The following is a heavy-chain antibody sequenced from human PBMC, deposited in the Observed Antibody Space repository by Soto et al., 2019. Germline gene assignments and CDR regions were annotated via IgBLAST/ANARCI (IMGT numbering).Heavy chain of an antibody. CDR2: ISGSGGTT. CDR3: AKDXWAIFGVPAGEYYAMDV. J-gene: IGHJ6*02. CDR1: GFTFENYA. D-gene: IGHD3-3*01. V-gene: IGHV3-23*01. Sequence: GGSLRLSCLASGFTFENYAMSWVRQAPGKGLEWVSAISGSGGTTYYSDSVKGRFTISRDNSKNTVYLQMNDLRVEDAAEYFCAKDXWAIFGVPAGEYYAMDVWGQGTTVTVSS.